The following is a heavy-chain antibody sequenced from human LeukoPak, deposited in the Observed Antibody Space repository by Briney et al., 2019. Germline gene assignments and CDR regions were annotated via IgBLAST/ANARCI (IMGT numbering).Heavy chain of an antibody. CDR1: GLTFSSSW. Sequence: PGGSLRLSCAVSGLTFSSSWMDWVRQAPGKGLEWVASINPDGNKKYSADSVKGRFTISRDYSKNTLYLQMNSLRAEDTAVYYCAKDGSSSSTYYFYFDYWGQGILVTVSS. V-gene: IGHV3-7*03. D-gene: IGHD3-22*01. CDR2: INPDGNKK. J-gene: IGHJ4*02. CDR3: AKDGSSSSTYYFYFDY.